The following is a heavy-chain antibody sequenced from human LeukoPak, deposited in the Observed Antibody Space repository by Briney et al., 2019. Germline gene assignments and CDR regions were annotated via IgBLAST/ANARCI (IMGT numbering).Heavy chain of an antibody. V-gene: IGHV4-39*02. CDR3: ARIPGYGRYYYYMDV. CDR2: IYYSGST. Sequence: SETLSLTCTVSGCSISSSSFYWGWIRQPPGKGLEWIGSIYYSGSTYYNPSLKSRVTISVDTSKNHFTLKLSSVTAADTAVYYCARIPGYGRYYYYMDVWGKGTTVTVSS. CDR1: GCSISSSSFY. D-gene: IGHD5-18*01. J-gene: IGHJ6*03.